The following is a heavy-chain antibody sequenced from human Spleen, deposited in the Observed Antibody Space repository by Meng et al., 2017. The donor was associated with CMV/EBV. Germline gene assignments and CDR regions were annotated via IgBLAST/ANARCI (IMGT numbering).Heavy chain of an antibody. D-gene: IGHD3-16*01. CDR1: GGSISSGDYY. V-gene: IGHV4-31*03. CDR2: IYFSGST. J-gene: IGHJ3*01. CDR3: AREGGDGRESTDAFDF. Sequence: SETLSLTCTVSGGSISSGDYYWSWIRQHPGRGLEWIGYIYFSGSTYYNPSLKSRVTISVDTSKNQFSLKLSSVTPEDTAVYYCAREGGDGRESTDAFDFWGQGTMVTVSS.